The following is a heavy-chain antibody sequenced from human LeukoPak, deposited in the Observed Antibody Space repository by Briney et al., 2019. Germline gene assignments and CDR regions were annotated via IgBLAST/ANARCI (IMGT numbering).Heavy chain of an antibody. J-gene: IGHJ3*02. CDR3: ARGYCSSTSCYTGAFDI. V-gene: IGHV1-8*01. Sequence: ASVKVSCKASGYTFTSYDINWVRQATGQGLEWMGWMNPNSGNTGYAQKFQGRVTMTRDTSISTAYMELSRLRSDDTAVYYCARGYCSSTSCYTGAFDIWGQGTMVTVSS. CDR2: MNPNSGNT. CDR1: GYTFTSYD. D-gene: IGHD2-2*02.